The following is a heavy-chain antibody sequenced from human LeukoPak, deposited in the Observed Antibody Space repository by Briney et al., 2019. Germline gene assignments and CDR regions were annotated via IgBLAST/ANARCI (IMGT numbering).Heavy chain of an antibody. D-gene: IGHD5-18*01. V-gene: IGHV4-59*08. J-gene: IGHJ4*02. CDR2: IYYSGST. Sequence: PSETLSLTCTVSGGSISSYYWSWIRQPPGKGLEWIGYIYYSGSTNYNPSLKSRVTISVDTSKNQFSLKLSPVTAADTAVYYCARIQGVDTAMVTGYFDYWGQGTLVTVSS. CDR3: ARIQGVDTAMVTGYFDY. CDR1: GGSISSYY.